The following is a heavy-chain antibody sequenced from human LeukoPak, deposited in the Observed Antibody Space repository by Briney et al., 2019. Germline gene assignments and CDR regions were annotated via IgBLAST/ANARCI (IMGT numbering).Heavy chain of an antibody. V-gene: IGHV1-8*01. CDR2: MNPNSGNT. J-gene: IGHJ4*02. Sequence: ASVKVSCTASGYTFTSYDINWVRQATGQGLEWMGWMNPNSGNTGYAQKLQGRVTMTRNTSISTAYTELSSLRSEDTAVYYCATVDIVATILNWGQGTLVTVSS. CDR3: ATVDIVATILN. D-gene: IGHD5-12*01. CDR1: GYTFTSYD.